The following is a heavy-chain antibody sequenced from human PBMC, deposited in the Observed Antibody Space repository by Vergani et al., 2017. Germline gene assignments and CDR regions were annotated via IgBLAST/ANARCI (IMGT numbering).Heavy chain of an antibody. D-gene: IGHD3-10*01. CDR1: GSTVSGNY. J-gene: IGHJ5*02. CDR2: MYSGDET. V-gene: IGHV3-66*02. CDR3: ARVNYYGSGTYVYP. Sequence: ELQLVESGGGLVQPGGSLRLSCAASGSTVSGNYMTWVRQAPGKGLEWVSHMYSGDETYYADSVKGRVTISKDTSKKTLHLQINNLRVEDTAVYYCARVNYYGSGTYVYPRVQGTLLTVSS.